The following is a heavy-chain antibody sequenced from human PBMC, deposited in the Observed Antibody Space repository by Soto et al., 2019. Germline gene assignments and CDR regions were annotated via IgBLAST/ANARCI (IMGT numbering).Heavy chain of an antibody. J-gene: IGHJ6*02. CDR3: ARDGSDTWNYYYGLDV. CDR2: ISYDGSNK. V-gene: IGHV3-30-3*01. CDR1: GFIFSSCA. D-gene: IGHD3-10*01. Sequence: QVQLVEPGGGVVQPGSSLRLSCAASGFIFSSCAMHWVRQAPGKGLEWVAVISYDGSNKQYTDPVKGRFTISRDNSKNTLYMQMNSLRVDDTAVYYCARDGSDTWNYYYGLDVWGQGTTVTVSS.